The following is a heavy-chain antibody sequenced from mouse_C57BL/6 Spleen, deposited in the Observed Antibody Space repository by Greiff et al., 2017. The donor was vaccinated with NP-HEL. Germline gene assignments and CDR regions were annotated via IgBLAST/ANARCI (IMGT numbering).Heavy chain of an antibody. V-gene: IGHV1-15*01. Sequence: VHLVESGAELVRPGASVTLSCKASGYTFTDYEMHWVKQTPVHGLEWIGAIDPETGGTAYNQKFKGKAILTADKSSSTAYMELRSLTSEDSAVYYCTRHYGSTLAYWGQGTLVTVSA. D-gene: IGHD1-1*01. CDR2: IDPETGGT. CDR3: TRHYGSTLAY. J-gene: IGHJ3*01. CDR1: GYTFTDYE.